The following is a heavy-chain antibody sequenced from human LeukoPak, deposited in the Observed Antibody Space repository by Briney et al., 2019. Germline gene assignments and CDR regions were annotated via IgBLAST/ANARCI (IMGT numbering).Heavy chain of an antibody. CDR3: AREMAHYFDSSGYSF. CDR2: ISSSSSSTI. Sequence: PGGSLRLSCAASGFTFSSSSMNWVRQAPGKGLEWVSYISSSSSSTIHYAESVKGRFTISRDNAKNSLYLQMNSLRDEDTAVYYCAREMAHYFDSSGYSFWGQGTLVTVSS. CDR1: GFTFSSSS. D-gene: IGHD3-22*01. V-gene: IGHV3-48*02. J-gene: IGHJ4*02.